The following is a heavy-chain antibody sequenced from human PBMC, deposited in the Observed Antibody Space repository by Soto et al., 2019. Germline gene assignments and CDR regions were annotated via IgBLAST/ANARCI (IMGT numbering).Heavy chain of an antibody. CDR3: ASCGGNSPFDY. V-gene: IGHV4-30-2*01. Sequence: QLQLQESGSGLVKPSQTLSLTCAVSGGSISSGGYSWSWIRQPPGKGLEWIGYIYHSGSTYYNPSLKSRVTISGDRSKNQFSLKLSSVTAADTAVYYCASCGGNSPFDYWGQGTLVTVSS. J-gene: IGHJ4*02. CDR2: IYHSGST. D-gene: IGHD2-21*02. CDR1: GGSISSGGYS.